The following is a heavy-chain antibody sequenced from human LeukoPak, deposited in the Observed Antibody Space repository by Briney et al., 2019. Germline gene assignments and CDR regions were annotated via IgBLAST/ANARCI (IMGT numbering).Heavy chain of an antibody. CDR1: GYSISGGYY. D-gene: IGHD6-19*01. CDR3: ARNNSNGFDF. Sequence: KPSETLSLTCTVSGYSISGGYYWGWIRQPPGKGLEWIGTIFQSVSTYYNPSLKNRVTTSVDTSKNQFSLKLSSVTAADTAVYYCARNNSNGFDFWSQGTLVTVSS. CDR2: IFQSVST. J-gene: IGHJ4*02. V-gene: IGHV4-38-2*02.